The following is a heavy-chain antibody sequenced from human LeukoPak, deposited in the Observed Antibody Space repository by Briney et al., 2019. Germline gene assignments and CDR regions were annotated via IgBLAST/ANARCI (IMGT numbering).Heavy chain of an antibody. V-gene: IGHV3-72*01. J-gene: IGHJ4*02. CDR3: VASIVSPSNY. CDR1: GFTFNDHY. D-gene: IGHD2-15*01. CDR2: TKNRANSYTT. Sequence: GGSLRLSCATSGFTFNDHYLGWVRQAPGKGLEWVGRTKNRANSYTTEYAASVKGRFTISRDDSENSLRLQMNSLKTEDTAIYYCVASIVSPSNYWGQGTLVTVSS.